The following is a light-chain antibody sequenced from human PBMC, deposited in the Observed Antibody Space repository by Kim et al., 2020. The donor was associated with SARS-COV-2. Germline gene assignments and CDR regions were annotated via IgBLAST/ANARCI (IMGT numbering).Light chain of an antibody. Sequence: EIVLTQSPATLSLSPGERATLSCRASQSVSSNLAWYQQKPGQAPRLLIYHASNRATGIPARFSGTGSGTDFTLTISSLEPEDSAVYYCQQRTNWLLTFGGGPKVEI. J-gene: IGKJ4*01. CDR3: QQRTNWLLT. V-gene: IGKV3-11*01. CDR2: HAS. CDR1: QSVSSN.